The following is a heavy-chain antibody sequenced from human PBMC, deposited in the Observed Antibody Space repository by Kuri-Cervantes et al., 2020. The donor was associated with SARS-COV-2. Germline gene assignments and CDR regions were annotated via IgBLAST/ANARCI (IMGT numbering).Heavy chain of an antibody. CDR3: ARGGGVCSGGSCSPPFDY. J-gene: IGHJ4*02. CDR1: GASISSSTYY. V-gene: IGHV4-39*01. Sequence: GSLRLSCTVSGASISSSTYYWGWIRQSPGKGLEWLGSIYESGDTYYSSSLKSRLSLSVDTSKNQFSLKLTSVTAADTAVYYCARGGGVCSGGSCSPPFDYWGQGTLVTVSS. CDR2: IYESGDT. D-gene: IGHD2-15*01.